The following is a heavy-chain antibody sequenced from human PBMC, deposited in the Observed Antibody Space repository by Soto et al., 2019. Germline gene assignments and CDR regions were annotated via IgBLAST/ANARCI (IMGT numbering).Heavy chain of an antibody. D-gene: IGHD6-6*01. V-gene: IGHV3-7*01. CDR3: VRDSQYSSSLGFDY. CDR2: IKQDGSEK. CDR1: GFTFSSYW. J-gene: IGHJ4*02. Sequence: EVQLVESGGGLDQRGGSLRLSCAASGFTFSSYWMTWVRQAPGKGLEWVANIKQDGSEKYYVDSVKGRFSISRDNAKNSLYLQMSSLRVEDTAVYYCVRDSQYSSSLGFDYWGQGTLVTVSS.